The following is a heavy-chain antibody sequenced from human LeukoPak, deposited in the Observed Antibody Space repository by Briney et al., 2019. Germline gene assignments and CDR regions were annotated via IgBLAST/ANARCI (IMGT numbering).Heavy chain of an antibody. CDR3: ARRRIVVVTASGGDAFDI. CDR1: GASINTNNCY. V-gene: IGHV4-39*07. D-gene: IGHD2-21*02. J-gene: IGHJ3*02. Sequence: SETLSLTCTVSGASINTNNCYWGWIRQPPGKGLEWIGEINHSGSTNYNPSLKSRVTISVDTSKNQFSLKLSSVTAADTAVYYCARRRIVVVTASGGDAFDIWGQGTMVTVSS. CDR2: INHSGST.